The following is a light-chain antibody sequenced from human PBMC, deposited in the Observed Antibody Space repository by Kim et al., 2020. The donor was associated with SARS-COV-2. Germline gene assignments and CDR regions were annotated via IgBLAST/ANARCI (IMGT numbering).Light chain of an antibody. CDR2: QDS. CDR1: KLGDKY. V-gene: IGLV3-1*01. J-gene: IGLJ2*01. Sequence: VSPGPTASITCSGDKLGDKYACWYQQKPGQSPVLVIYQDSKRPSGIPERFSGSNSGNTATLTISGTQAMDEADYYCQAWDSSISVVFGGGTQLTVL. CDR3: QAWDSSISVV.